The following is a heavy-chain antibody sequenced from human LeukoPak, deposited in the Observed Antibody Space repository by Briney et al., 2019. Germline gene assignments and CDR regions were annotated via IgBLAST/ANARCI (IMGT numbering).Heavy chain of an antibody. V-gene: IGHV1-18*01. J-gene: IGHJ6*02. CDR2: ISAYNGNT. D-gene: IGHD3-16*01. CDR3: ARDRRAGYYDYVWGSYGHYYYYGMDV. Sequence: VASVKVSCKASGYTFTGYGISWVRQAPGQGLEWMGWISAYNGNTNYAQKLQGRVTMTTDTSTSTAYMELRSLRSDDTAVYYCARDRRAGYYDYVWGSYGHYYYYGMDVWGQGTTVTVSS. CDR1: GYTFTGYG.